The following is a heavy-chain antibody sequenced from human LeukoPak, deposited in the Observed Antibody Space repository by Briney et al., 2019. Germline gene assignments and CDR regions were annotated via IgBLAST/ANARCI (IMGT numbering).Heavy chain of an antibody. Sequence: PGGSLRLSCAASGFTFSSYAMSWVRQAPGKGLEWVSAISGSGGSTYYADSVKGRFTISRDNSKNTLYLQMNSLRAEDTAVYYCAEDSWSGSWFWLDPWGQGTLVTVSS. CDR3: AEDSWSGSWFWLDP. CDR1: GFTFSSYA. CDR2: ISGSGGST. D-gene: IGHD3-3*01. V-gene: IGHV3-23*01. J-gene: IGHJ5*02.